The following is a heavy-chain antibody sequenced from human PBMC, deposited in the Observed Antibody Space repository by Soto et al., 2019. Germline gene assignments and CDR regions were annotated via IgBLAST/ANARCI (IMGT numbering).Heavy chain of an antibody. CDR3: SRVEAAMSGHWFDT. Sequence: GASVKFSCKASCDPFTSYALSWVRQAPGQGHEWIGWISASTGKTNYAHKLQGIVTMTTDRITNTAYMELRGLRSDDKAVYYCSRVEAAMSGHWFDTWGQGSLVTVSS. CDR2: ISASTGKT. V-gene: IGHV1-18*01. CDR1: CDPFTSYA. J-gene: IGHJ5*02. D-gene: IGHD2-2*01.